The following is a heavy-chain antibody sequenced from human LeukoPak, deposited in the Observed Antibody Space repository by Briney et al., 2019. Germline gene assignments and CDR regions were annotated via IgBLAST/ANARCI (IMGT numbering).Heavy chain of an antibody. CDR1: GFTFSSYA. J-gene: IGHJ5*02. D-gene: IGHD3-10*01. V-gene: IGHV3-23*01. CDR2: ISGSGGST. CDR3: AKGSSHYYGSGNWFDP. Sequence: GGSLRLSCAASGFTFSSYAMSWVRQAPGKGLEWVSAISGSGGSTYYADSVKGRFTISRDNSKNTLYLQMNSLRAEDTAVYYCAKGSSHYYGSGNWFDPWGQGTLVTVSS.